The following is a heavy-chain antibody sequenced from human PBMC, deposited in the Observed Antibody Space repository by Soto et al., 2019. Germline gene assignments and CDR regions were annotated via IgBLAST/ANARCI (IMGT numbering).Heavy chain of an antibody. CDR2: MNPNSGNT. D-gene: IGHD4-4*01. V-gene: IGHV1-8*01. Sequence: GASVKVSCKASGYTFTSYDINWVRQATGQGLEWMGWMNPNSGNTGYAQKFQGRVTMTRNTSISTAYMELSSLRYEDTAVYYCARGRWSNYGLHYYGMDVWGQGNKVTVSS. CDR1: GYTFTSYD. J-gene: IGHJ6*02. CDR3: ARGRWSNYGLHYYGMDV.